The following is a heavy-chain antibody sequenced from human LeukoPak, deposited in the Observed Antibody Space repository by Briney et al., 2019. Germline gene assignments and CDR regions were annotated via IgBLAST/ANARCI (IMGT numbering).Heavy chain of an antibody. CDR3: ARGIVGATSRFDP. CDR2: ISSAGTYI. J-gene: IGHJ5*02. CDR1: GFTFSSYT. V-gene: IGHV3-21*01. D-gene: IGHD1-26*01. Sequence: GGSLRLSCAASGFTFSSYTMNWVRQAPGKGLELFSSISSAGTYIYYADSVKGRFTISRDNAKNSLYLQMNSLRAEDTAVNYCARGIVGATSRFDPWGQGTLVTVSS.